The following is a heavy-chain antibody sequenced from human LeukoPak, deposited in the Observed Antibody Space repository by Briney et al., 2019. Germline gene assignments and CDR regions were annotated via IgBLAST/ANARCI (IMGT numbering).Heavy chain of an antibody. CDR1: GYTFTSYG. D-gene: IGHD2-15*01. Sequence: ASVKVSCKASGYTFTSYGISWVRQAPGQGLEWMGWISAYNGNTNYAQKLQGRVTMTTDTSTSTAYMELRSLRSDDTAVYYCAREGPYYSGGSCYRHFQHWGQGTLVTVSS. CDR3: AREGPYYSGGSCYRHFQH. CDR2: ISAYNGNT. J-gene: IGHJ1*01. V-gene: IGHV1-18*01.